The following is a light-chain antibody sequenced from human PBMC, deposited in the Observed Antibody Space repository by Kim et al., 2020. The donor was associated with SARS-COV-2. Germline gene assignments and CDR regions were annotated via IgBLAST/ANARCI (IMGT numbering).Light chain of an antibody. CDR3: QQSHSTPLLT. Sequence: DIQMTQSPSSLAASVGDRVTIGCRASQSISTYLNWYQQKPGKAPKLLNYGASTLQSGVPSRFSGSGSGTDFILTISSLQPEDFATYYCQQSHSTPLLTFGGGTKVDIK. CDR1: QSISTY. J-gene: IGKJ4*01. V-gene: IGKV1-39*01. CDR2: GAS.